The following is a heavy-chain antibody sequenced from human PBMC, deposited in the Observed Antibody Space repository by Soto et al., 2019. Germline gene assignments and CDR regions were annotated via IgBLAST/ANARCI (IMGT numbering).Heavy chain of an antibody. V-gene: IGHV4-4*02. D-gene: IGHD4-4*01. CDR1: GGSMSSSNW. J-gene: IGHJ6*02. CDR2: IYHSGST. Sequence: SETLSLTCAVSGGSMSSSNWWSWVRQPPGKGLEWIGEIYHSGSTNYNPSLKSRVTISVDKSKNQFSLKLSSVTAADTAVYYCARLPPYSNYEYYGMDVWGQGTTVTVSS. CDR3: ARLPPYSNYEYYGMDV.